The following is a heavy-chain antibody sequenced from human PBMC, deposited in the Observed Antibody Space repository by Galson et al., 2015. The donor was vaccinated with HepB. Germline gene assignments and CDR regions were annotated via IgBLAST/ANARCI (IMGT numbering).Heavy chain of an antibody. D-gene: IGHD3-22*01. Sequence: SVKVSCKASGYTFCNYGISWVRQAPGQGLEWMGWINANDGRINYAQKFLGRVTTTIDTSTSTAYMELRSLRSDDTALYYCARDIAYEIDYWGQGTLVTVSS. J-gene: IGHJ4*02. V-gene: IGHV1-18*01. CDR1: GYTFCNYG. CDR2: INANDGRI. CDR3: ARDIAYEIDY.